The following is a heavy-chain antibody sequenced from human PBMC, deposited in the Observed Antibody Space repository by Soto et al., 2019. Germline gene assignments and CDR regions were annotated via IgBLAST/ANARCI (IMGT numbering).Heavy chain of an antibody. J-gene: IGHJ6*02. CDR3: ARPPPPRYGSWTSYYYGMDV. Sequence: SELLSLTGTVSGGSISNSCYYWGWIRQQPGKRLEWIGSIYYSGSTYYNPSLKSRVTISVDTSKNQFSLKLSSVTAADTAVYYCARPPPPRYGSWTSYYYGMDVWGQGTTVTVSS. D-gene: IGHD3-10*01. CDR2: IYYSGST. CDR1: GGSISNSCYY. V-gene: IGHV4-39*01.